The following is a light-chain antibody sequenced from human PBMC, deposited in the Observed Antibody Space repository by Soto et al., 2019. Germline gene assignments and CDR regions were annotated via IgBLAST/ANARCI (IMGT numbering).Light chain of an antibody. CDR3: QQNDKSPRT. CDR1: QNIETY. Sequence: DIQMTQSPSSLSASVGDSVTITCRASQNIETYLNWYQVKPGKAPKLLLSVAPGFQGEVPSYFSGSGSGTDFTRTISSLQPEEFATYYCQQNDKSPRTFGQGTKVEIK. V-gene: IGKV1-39*01. J-gene: IGKJ1*01. CDR2: VAP.